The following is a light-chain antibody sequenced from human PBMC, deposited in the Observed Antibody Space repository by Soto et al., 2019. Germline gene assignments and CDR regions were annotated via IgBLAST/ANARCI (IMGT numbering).Light chain of an antibody. J-gene: IGKJ2*01. V-gene: IGKV3-20*01. CDR1: QSVSSTY. CDR2: GAS. CDR3: QQYGRSTPSYT. Sequence: EIVLTQSPGTLSLSPGERATLSCRASQSVSSTYLAWYQHKPGQAHRLLIYGASTRAPGVAVRYSGSGSGTDFTLTISRLEPEDFAVYICQQYGRSTPSYTFGQGTKLEI.